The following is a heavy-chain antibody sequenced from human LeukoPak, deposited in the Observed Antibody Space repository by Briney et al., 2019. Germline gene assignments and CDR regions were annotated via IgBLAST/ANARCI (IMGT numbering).Heavy chain of an antibody. Sequence: ASVKVSCKASGYTFTSYGISWVRQAPGQGLERMGWISAYNGNTNYAQKLQGRVTMTTDTSTSTAYMELRSLRSDDTAVYYCARSWYYDFWSGYYGMDVWGQGTTVTVSS. J-gene: IGHJ6*02. CDR1: GYTFTSYG. CDR2: ISAYNGNT. V-gene: IGHV1-18*01. CDR3: ARSWYYDFWSGYYGMDV. D-gene: IGHD3-3*01.